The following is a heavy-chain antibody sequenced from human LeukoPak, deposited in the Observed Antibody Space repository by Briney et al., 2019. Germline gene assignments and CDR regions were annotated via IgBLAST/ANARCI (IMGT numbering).Heavy chain of an antibody. V-gene: IGHV1-69*01. CDR3: AKSNGYGLVDI. D-gene: IGHD3-10*01. CDR1: GGTFISYA. CDR2: IIPVFGTA. J-gene: IGHJ3*02. Sequence: ASVKVSCKASGGTFISYAISWVRQAPGQGLEWMGGIIPVFGTAIYAQKFQGRVTITADESTSTAYMELSSLRYEDTAVYYCAKSNGYGLVDIWGQGTMVTVSS.